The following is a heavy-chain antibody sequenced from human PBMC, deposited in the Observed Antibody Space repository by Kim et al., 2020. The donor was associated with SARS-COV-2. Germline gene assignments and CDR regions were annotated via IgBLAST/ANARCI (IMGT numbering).Heavy chain of an antibody. CDR2: ISYDGRIK. Sequence: GGSLRLSCVASGFTFSSYAMDWVRQAPGKGLEWVAVISYDGRIKYYADSVKGRFTISRDNSKNTLYLQMDSLRPDDTAVYYCARGGYEYSDSAPYFDYWGQGSLVTVSS. V-gene: IGHV3-30*04. CDR1: GFTFSSYA. J-gene: IGHJ4*02. D-gene: IGHD1-26*01. CDR3: ARGGYEYSDSAPYFDY.